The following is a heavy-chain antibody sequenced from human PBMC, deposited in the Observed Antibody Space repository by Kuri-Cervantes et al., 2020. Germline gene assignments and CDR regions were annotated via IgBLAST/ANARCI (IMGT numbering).Heavy chain of an antibody. J-gene: IGHJ6*03. CDR1: GFTFSSYS. CDR2: ISSSSSYI. CDR3: ARWGMATIKGQSKYYYYMDV. D-gene: IGHD5-24*01. Sequence: GESLKISCAASGFTFSSYSMNWVRQAPGKGLEWVSSISSSSSYIYYADSVKGRFTISRDNAKNTLYLQMNSLRAEDTAVYYCARWGMATIKGQSKYYYYMDVWGKGTTVTVSS. V-gene: IGHV3-21*01.